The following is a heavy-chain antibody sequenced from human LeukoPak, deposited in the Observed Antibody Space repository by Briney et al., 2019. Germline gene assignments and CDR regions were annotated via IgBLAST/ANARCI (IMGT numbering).Heavy chain of an antibody. CDR1: GGSISSYY. D-gene: IGHD6-13*01. CDR2: IYYSGST. J-gene: IGHJ4*02. V-gene: IGHV4-59*12. CDR3: AREQRLVLYYFDY. Sequence: NPSETLSLTCTVSGGSISSYYWSWIRQPPGKGLEWIGYIYYSGSTNYNPSLKSRVTISVDTSKNQFSLQLNSVTPEDTAVYYCAREQRLVLYYFDYWGQGTLVTVSS.